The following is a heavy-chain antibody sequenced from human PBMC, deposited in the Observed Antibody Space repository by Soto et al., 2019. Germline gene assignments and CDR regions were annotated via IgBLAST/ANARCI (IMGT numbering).Heavy chain of an antibody. J-gene: IGHJ4*02. Sequence: QVQLQESGPGLVKPSGTLSLTCAVSGGSISSSNWWSWVRQPPGKGLEWIGEIYHSGSTNYNPSLKCRVTISVDKSKNQCSLKLSSVTAADTAVYYCAGGVSVVVAGNYFDYWGQGTLVTVSS. CDR3: AGGVSVVVAGNYFDY. D-gene: IGHD2-15*01. CDR2: IYHSGST. V-gene: IGHV4-4*02. CDR1: GGSISSSNW.